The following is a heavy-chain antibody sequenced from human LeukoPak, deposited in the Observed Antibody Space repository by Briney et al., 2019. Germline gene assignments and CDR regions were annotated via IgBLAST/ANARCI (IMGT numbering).Heavy chain of an antibody. Sequence: PSETLSLTCTVSGGSISSYYWSWIRQPAGKGLEWIGRIDTSGNTNYKPSLKSRVTISVDTSKNQFSLKLSSVTAADTAVYYCAGRPLYYYDSSGYYRFGGQGTLVTVSS. D-gene: IGHD3-22*01. V-gene: IGHV4-4*07. CDR2: IDTSGNT. J-gene: IGHJ4*02. CDR1: GGSISSYY. CDR3: AGRPLYYYDSSGYYRF.